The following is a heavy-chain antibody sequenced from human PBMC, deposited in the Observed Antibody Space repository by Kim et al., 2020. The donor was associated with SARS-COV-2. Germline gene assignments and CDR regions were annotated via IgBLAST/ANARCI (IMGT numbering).Heavy chain of an antibody. J-gene: IGHJ6*02. CDR3: ARQVCGGDCYSWEYYYGMDV. CDR2: ISAYNGNT. D-gene: IGHD2-21*02. Sequence: ASVKVSCKASGYTFTSYGISWVRQAPGQGLEWMGWISAYNGNTNYAQKLQGRVTMTTDTPTSTAYMELRSLRSDDTAVYYCARQVCGGDCYSWEYYYGMDVWGQGTTVTVSS. CDR1: GYTFTSYG. V-gene: IGHV1-18*04.